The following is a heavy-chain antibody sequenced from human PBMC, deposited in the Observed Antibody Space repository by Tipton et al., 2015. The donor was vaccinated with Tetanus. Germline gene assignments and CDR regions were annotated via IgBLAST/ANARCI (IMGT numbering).Heavy chain of an antibody. Sequence: TLSLTCTVSGGSISTSSYFWGWIRQPPGRGLEWIGTVYYSGSTYYNPSLESRVTISVDTSKNQFSLKLSSVTAADTAVYCCARILRNGRGDPFDYWGQGALVTVSS. CDR1: GGSISTSSYF. CDR2: VYYSGST. J-gene: IGHJ4*02. D-gene: IGHD3-10*01. CDR3: ARILRNGRGDPFDY. V-gene: IGHV4-39*01.